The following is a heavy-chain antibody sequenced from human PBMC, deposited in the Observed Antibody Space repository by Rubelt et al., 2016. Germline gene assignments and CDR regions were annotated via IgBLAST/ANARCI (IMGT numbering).Heavy chain of an antibody. CDR1: GFTLSTYW. J-gene: IGHJ4*02. V-gene: IGHV3-7*01. Sequence: EVQLVESGGTLVQPGGSLRLSCAASGFTLSTYWMSWVRQAPGKGLEWVANIRQDGSDEYYADSVRGRFTITRDNAKNTLYLQMNSRRAEDTAVYYCATENGDYSFDDWGQGTLVTVSS. D-gene: IGHD4-17*01. CDR3: ATENGDYSFDD. CDR2: IRQDGSDE.